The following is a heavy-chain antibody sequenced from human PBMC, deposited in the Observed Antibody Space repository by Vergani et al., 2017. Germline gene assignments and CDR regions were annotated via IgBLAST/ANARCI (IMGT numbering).Heavy chain of an antibody. D-gene: IGHD2-15*01. CDR3: ARGIVVVAATAFDI. CDR2: IWYDGSNK. V-gene: IGHV3-33*08. Sequence: QVQLVESGGGVVQPGRSLRLSCAASGFTFSSYGLHWVRQAPGKGLEWVAVIWYDGSNKYYADSVKSRFTISRDNSKNTLYLQMNSLRAEDTAVYYCARGIVVVAATAFDIWGQGTMVTVSS. J-gene: IGHJ3*02. CDR1: GFTFSSYG.